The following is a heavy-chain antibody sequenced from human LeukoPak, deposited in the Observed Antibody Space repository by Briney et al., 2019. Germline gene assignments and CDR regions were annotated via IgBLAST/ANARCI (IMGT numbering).Heavy chain of an antibody. CDR2: ISGSGGST. CDR1: GFTFSSYA. D-gene: IGHD3-16*01. V-gene: IGHV3-23*01. J-gene: IGHJ4*02. CDR3: ARVRYRLAETYIDY. Sequence: PGGSLRLSCAASGFTFSSYAMSWVRQAPGKGLEWVSAISGSGGSTYYADSVKGRFTISRDNSKNTLYLQMNSLRSDDTAVYYCARVRYRLAETYIDYWGQGTLVTVSS.